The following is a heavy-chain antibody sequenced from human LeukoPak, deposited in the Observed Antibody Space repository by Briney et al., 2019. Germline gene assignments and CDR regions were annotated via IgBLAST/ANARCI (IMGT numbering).Heavy chain of an antibody. D-gene: IGHD2-15*01. CDR2: IYTSGST. J-gene: IGHJ4*02. Sequence: SETLSLTCTVSGGSISSGSYYWSWIRQPAGKGLEWIGRIYTSGSTNYNPSLKSRVTISVDTSKNQFSLKLSSVTAAGTAVYYCARERYCSGGSCYPEFDYWGQGTLVTVSS. CDR3: ARERYCSGGSCYPEFDY. CDR1: GGSISSGSYY. V-gene: IGHV4-61*02.